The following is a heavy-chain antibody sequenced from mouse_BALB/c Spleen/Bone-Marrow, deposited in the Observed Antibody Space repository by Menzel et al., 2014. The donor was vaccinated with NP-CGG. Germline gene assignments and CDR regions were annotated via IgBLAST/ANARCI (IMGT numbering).Heavy chain of an antibody. CDR3: ARGGNYGY. J-gene: IGHJ2*01. CDR1: GYTFTNYW. D-gene: IGHD2-1*01. V-gene: IGHV1S132*01. CDR2: IFPGIGTT. Sequence: QVQLQQPGAELVKPGASVKLSCKTSGYTFTNYWIQWVKQRPGQGLGWIGEIFPGIGTTYYNEKFKGKVTLTIDTSSSTAYMQLSSLTSEDSAVYFCARGGNYGYWGQGTTLTVSS.